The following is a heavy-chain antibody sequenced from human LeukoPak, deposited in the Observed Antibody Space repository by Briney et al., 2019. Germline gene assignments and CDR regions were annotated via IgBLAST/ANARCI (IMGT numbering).Heavy chain of an antibody. CDR3: ATNYDFWSDFSY. CDR1: GGSISSYY. J-gene: IGHJ4*02. CDR2: IYYSGST. Sequence: PSETLSLTCTVSGGSISSYYWSWIRQPPGKGLEWIGYIYYSGSTNYNPSLTSRVTISVDTSKNQFSLKLSSVTAADTAVYYCATNYDFWSDFSYWGQGTLVTVSS. D-gene: IGHD3-3*01. V-gene: IGHV4-59*01.